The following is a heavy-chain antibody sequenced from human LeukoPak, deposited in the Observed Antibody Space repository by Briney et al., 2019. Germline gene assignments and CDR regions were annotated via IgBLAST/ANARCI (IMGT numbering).Heavy chain of an antibody. V-gene: IGHV3-23*01. CDR1: GFTFNLYG. Sequence: GGSLRLSCAASGFTFNLYGMNWVRQAPGKGLEWVSSISGSGGNIYYADFVKGRFTISRDNSENTLYLQMNSLRAEDTAVYYCXKAXAGGYNYAPLDYWGQGTLVTVPS. D-gene: IGHD5-18*01. J-gene: IGHJ4*02. CDR2: ISGSGGNI. CDR3: XKAXAGGYNYAPLDY.